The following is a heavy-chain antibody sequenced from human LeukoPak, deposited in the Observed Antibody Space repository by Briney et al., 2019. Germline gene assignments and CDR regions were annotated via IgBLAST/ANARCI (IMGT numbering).Heavy chain of an antibody. CDR1: GFTLSSYG. V-gene: IGHV3-33*06. CDR2: IWYDGSNK. CDR3: AKEFVGYYYYYMDV. Sequence: GGSLRLSCAASGFTLSSYGMHWVRQAPGKGLEWVAVIWYDGSNKYYADSVKGRFTISRDNSKNTLYLQMNSLRAEDTAVYYCAKEFVGYYYYYMDVWGKGTTVTVSS. D-gene: IGHD3-10*01. J-gene: IGHJ6*03.